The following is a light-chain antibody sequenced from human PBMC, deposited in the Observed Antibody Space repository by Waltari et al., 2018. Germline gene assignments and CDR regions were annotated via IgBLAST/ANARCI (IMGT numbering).Light chain of an antibody. Sequence: SDELTQPPSVSVSPGQTARITCSGEVLSTEYAYGYQHKPGQAPVLVIYKDSERPSGIPDRFSGSSPGTTVTLTISAVQAEDEAAYYCQSTDASETFVFGTGTTVTVL. V-gene: IGLV3-25*03. CDR3: QSTDASETFV. CDR1: VLSTEY. CDR2: KDS. J-gene: IGLJ1*01.